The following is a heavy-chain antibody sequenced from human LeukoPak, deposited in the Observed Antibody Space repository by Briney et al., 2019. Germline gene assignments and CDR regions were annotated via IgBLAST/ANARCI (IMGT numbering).Heavy chain of an antibody. J-gene: IGHJ4*02. CDR3: ARGSGYYYGYFDY. CDR1: GFTFSSYG. Sequence: GGSLRLSCAASGFTFSSYGMHWVRQAPGKGLEWVAFIRYDGSNKYYADSVEGRFTISRDNSKNTLYLQMNSLRAEDTAVYYCARGSGYYYGYFDYWGQGTLVTVSS. D-gene: IGHD3-22*01. V-gene: IGHV3-30*02. CDR2: IRYDGSNK.